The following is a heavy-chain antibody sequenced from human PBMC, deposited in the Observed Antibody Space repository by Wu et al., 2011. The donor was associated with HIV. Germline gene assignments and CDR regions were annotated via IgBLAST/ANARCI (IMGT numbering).Heavy chain of an antibody. Sequence: QIQLVQSGAEVKKPGSSVKVSCKASGGTFSRYAISWVRQAPGHGLEWMGEIIPLSGTAKYAQKFRGRVTITTDDSTSTGYMELTSLRSEDTAVHYCASQNPDLVVVVAATHAPXAFDIWGRRDNGHRLF. CDR1: GGTFSRYA. D-gene: IGHD2-15*01. CDR3: ASQNPDLVVVVAATHAPXAFDI. V-gene: IGHV1-69*05. J-gene: IGHJ3*02. CDR2: IIPLSGTA.